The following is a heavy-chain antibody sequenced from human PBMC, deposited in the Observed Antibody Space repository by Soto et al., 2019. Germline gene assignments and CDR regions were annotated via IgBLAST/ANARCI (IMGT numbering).Heavy chain of an antibody. Sequence: GGSLRLSCAGTGFTFSTYWMHWVRQAPGKGLEWVSRIKTDGTITGYADSVKGRFTISRDNAKNTLYLQMNRLRAEDTAVYDCARGGVIVVGLDGWGQGTTVTVSS. J-gene: IGHJ6*02. CDR1: GFTFSTYW. CDR2: IKTDGTIT. CDR3: ARGGVIVVGLDG. D-gene: IGHD3-22*01. V-gene: IGHV3-74*01.